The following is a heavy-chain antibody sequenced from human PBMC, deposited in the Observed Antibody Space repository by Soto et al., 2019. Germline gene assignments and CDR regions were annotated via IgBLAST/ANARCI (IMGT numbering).Heavy chain of an antibody. CDR3: ARVPDFDYGDNYYYYYGMDV. V-gene: IGHV1-69*13. CDR2: IIPIFGTA. Sequence: SVKVSCKASGGTFSSYAISWVRQAPGQGLEWMGGIIPIFGTANYAQKFQGRVTITADESTSTAYMELSSLRSEDTAVYYCARVPDFDYGDNYYYYYGMDVWGQGTTVTVSS. CDR1: GGTFSSYA. D-gene: IGHD4-17*01. J-gene: IGHJ6*02.